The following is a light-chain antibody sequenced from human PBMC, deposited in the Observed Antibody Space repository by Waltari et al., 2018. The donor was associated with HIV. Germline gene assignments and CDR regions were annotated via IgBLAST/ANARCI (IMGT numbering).Light chain of an antibody. CDR1: SSNIGTKT. J-gene: IGLJ3*02. V-gene: IGLV1-44*01. CDR2: GNH. Sequence: QSVLTQPPSASGTPGPRVTISCSGRSSNIGTKTVNWYQQLPGSAPKFLMYGNHVRPSGVPDRFSGSKSGTSASLAISGLRSEDEADYYCAAWDDSLNAWVFGGGTKVTVL. CDR3: AAWDDSLNAWV.